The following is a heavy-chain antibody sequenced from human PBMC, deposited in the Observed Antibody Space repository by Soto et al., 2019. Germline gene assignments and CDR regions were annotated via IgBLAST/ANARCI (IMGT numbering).Heavy chain of an antibody. CDR2: IIPIFGTA. J-gene: IGHJ6*02. CDR3: AGGKGYSSGWTPSAYYYGMDV. Sequence: QVQLVQSGAEVKKPGSSVKVSCKASGGTFSSYAISWVRQAPGQGLEWMGGIIPIFGTANYAQKFQGRVTITADESTSTAYMELSSLRSEDTAVYYCAGGKGYSSGWTPSAYYYGMDVWGQGTTVTVSS. D-gene: IGHD6-19*01. CDR1: GGTFSSYA. V-gene: IGHV1-69*12.